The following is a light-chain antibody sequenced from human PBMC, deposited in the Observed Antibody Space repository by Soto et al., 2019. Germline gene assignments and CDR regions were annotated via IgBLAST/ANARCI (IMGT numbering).Light chain of an antibody. CDR2: GAS. Sequence: EIVMTQAPATLSVSPGERATLSCRASQSVSSNLAWYPQQPGQAPRPLLYGASTSATGIPARFSGRGSGTEFTLAICSLQSEDFAVYYCQQYNNWPRTFGQGTKVDIK. CDR1: QSVSSN. V-gene: IGKV3-15*01. CDR3: QQYNNWPRT. J-gene: IGKJ1*01.